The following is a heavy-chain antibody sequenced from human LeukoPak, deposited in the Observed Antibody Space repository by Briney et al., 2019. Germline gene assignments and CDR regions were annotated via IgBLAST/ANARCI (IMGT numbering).Heavy chain of an antibody. J-gene: IGHJ4*02. Sequence: ASVKVSCKASGYTFNNYAMHWVRQVSGQRLEWMGWINTDTGHTEYSQKFQGRVTITRDTSASTGYMELNNLRSEDTAVYYCARDLGTGWFGFYWGQGTLVTVSS. CDR3: ARDLGTGWFGFY. D-gene: IGHD6-19*01. CDR1: GYTFNNYA. CDR2: INTDTGHT. V-gene: IGHV1-3*04.